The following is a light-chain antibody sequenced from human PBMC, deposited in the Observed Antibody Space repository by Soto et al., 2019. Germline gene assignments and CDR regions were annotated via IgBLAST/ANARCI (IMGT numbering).Light chain of an antibody. V-gene: IGKV3D-15*01. J-gene: IGKJ5*01. Sequence: EIVMTQSPATLSVSPGERATLSCRASQSVSNNYLAWYQQKPGQAPRLLIYGASTRATGIPARFSGSGSGTDFTLTISSLQSEDFAVYYCQQYNNWPRSFGQGTRLEIK. CDR3: QQYNNWPRS. CDR1: QSVSNN. CDR2: GAS.